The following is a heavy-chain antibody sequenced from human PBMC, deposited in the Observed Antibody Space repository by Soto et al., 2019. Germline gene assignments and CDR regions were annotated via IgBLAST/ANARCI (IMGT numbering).Heavy chain of an antibody. CDR1: GFTCSANA. Sequence: QEQLVESGGDVVQPGRSLTLSCAASGFTCSANAMHWVRQAPGKGLEWVAVIAYDGTIKIYRDSVKGRFAISRYDSKSQLSLQLTRRRTEDTAVYYCARDKIQGAPDYLDSWGQGTLVTVSS. J-gene: IGHJ4*02. CDR3: ARDKIQGAPDYLDS. D-gene: IGHD1-26*01. CDR2: IAYDGTIK. V-gene: IGHV3-30*09.